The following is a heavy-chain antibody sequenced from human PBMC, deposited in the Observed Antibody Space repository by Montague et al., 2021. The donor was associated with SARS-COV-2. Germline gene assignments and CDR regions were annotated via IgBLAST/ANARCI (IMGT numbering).Heavy chain of an antibody. CDR3: VRGGTRTVVVFDY. J-gene: IGHJ4*02. Sequence: SETLSLTCTVSGDSISNSNWCTLVRQSPGRVLECIGEIFRSGDGNYNPPLKSRVTMSVDTSRNQFSLSLSNVTAADTAIYYCVRGGTRTVVVFDYWGQGTLVTVSS. CDR2: IFRSGDG. V-gene: IGHV4-4*02. D-gene: IGHD3-22*01. CDR1: GDSISNSNW.